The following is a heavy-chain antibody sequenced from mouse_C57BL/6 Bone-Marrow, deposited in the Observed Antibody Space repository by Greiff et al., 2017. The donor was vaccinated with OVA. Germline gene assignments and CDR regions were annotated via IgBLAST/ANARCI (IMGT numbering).Heavy chain of an antibody. D-gene: IGHD1-1*01. Sequence: VQLQQSGPELVKPGASVKISCKASGYTFTDYYINWVKQRPGQGLEWIGWIFPGSGSTYYNEKFKGKATLTVDKSSSTAYMLLSSLTSEDSAVYFCAREGYYGSRGFAYWGQGTLVTVSA. CDR2: IFPGSGST. V-gene: IGHV1-75*01. CDR3: AREGYYGSRGFAY. CDR1: GYTFTDYY. J-gene: IGHJ3*01.